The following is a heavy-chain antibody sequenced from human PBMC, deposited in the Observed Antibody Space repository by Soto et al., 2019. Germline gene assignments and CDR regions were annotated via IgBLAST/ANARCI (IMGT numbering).Heavy chain of an antibody. Sequence: GASVKVSCKASGGTFSSYAISWVRQAPGQGLEWMGGIIPIFGTANYAQKFQGRVTITADKSTSTAYMELSSLRSEDTAVYYCARAHRRTHILTGYYNVPYYYGMDVWGQGTTVTVSS. CDR2: IIPIFGTA. V-gene: IGHV1-69*06. J-gene: IGHJ6*02. CDR1: GGTFSSYA. D-gene: IGHD3-9*01. CDR3: ARAHRRTHILTGYYNVPYYYGMDV.